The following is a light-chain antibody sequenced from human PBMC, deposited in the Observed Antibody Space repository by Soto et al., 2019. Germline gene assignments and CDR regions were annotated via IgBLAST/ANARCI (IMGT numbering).Light chain of an antibody. V-gene: IGKV4-1*01. CDR1: QSVLYNSNNKNY. CDR3: QQYYSTPPT. J-gene: IGKJ4*01. CDR2: WAS. Sequence: DIVMTQSPDSLAVSLGERATINCKSSQSVLYNSNNKNYLAWYQQKPGQPPNLLIYWASTRESGVPDRLSGSGSGTDFTLTISSLQAEDVAVYYCQQYYSTPPTFGGGTKVEIK.